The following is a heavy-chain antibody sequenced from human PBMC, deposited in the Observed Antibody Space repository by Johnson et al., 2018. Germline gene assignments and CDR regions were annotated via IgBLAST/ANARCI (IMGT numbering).Heavy chain of an antibody. CDR1: GGSISSYY. Sequence: QVQLQESGPGLVKPSETLSLTCTVSGGSISSYYWSWIRQPPGKGLEWIGYIYYSGSTNYNPSLKSRVTISVDTSKNQFSLKLSSVTAADTAVYYCARRLETDAFDIWGQGTMVTVSS. CDR2: IYYSGST. V-gene: IGHV4-59*01. CDR3: ARRLETDAFDI. J-gene: IGHJ3*02. D-gene: IGHD6-19*01.